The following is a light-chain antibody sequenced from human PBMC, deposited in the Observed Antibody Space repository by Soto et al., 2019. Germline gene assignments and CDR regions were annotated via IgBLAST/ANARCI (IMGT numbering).Light chain of an antibody. Sequence: QSVLTQPASVSGSPGQSITISCTGTSSDVGAYNYFSWYQQHPGKAPNLIIYDVSNRPSGVSYRFSGSKSGNTASLTISGLQAEDEADYYCSSCTTSSTLYVFGTGTKVTVL. CDR2: DVS. CDR3: SSCTTSSTLYV. V-gene: IGLV2-14*01. J-gene: IGLJ1*01. CDR1: SSDVGAYNY.